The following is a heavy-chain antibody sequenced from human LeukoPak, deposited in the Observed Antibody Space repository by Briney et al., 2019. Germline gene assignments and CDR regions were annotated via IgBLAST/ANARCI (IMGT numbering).Heavy chain of an antibody. CDR3: ARGGEEIVGELSYAFDI. CDR2: INHSGST. D-gene: IGHD3-10*01. CDR1: GGSFSGYY. V-gene: IGHV4-34*01. J-gene: IGHJ3*02. Sequence: PSETLSLTCAVYGGSFSGYYWSWIRQPPGKGLEWIGEINHSGSTNYNPSLKSRVTISVDRSKNQFSLKLSSVTAADTAVYYCARGGEEIVGELSYAFDIWGQGTMVTVSS.